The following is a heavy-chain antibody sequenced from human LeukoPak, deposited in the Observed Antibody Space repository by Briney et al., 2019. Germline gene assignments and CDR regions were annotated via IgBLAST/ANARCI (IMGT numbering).Heavy chain of an antibody. D-gene: IGHD4-17*01. V-gene: IGHV4-61*02. CDR2: IYTSGST. CDR3: ARAFFDYGDYGFDY. CDR1: GGSISSGSYY. Sequence: SETLSLTCTVSGGSISSGSYYWSWIRQPAGKGLEWIGRIYTSGSTNYNPSLKSRVTISVDTSKNQFSLKLSSVTAADTAVYYCARAFFDYGDYGFDYWGQGTLVTVSS. J-gene: IGHJ4*02.